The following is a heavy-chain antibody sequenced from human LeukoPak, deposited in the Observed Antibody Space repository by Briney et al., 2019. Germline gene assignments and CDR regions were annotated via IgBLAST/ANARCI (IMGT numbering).Heavy chain of an antibody. Sequence: PSETLSLTCTVSGGSISSYYWSWIRQPPGKGLEWIGYIYYSGSTNYNPSLKSRVTISVDTSKNQFSLKLSSVTAADTAVYYCARHGIRDYVLGSYRYSWFDPWGQGTLVTVSS. D-gene: IGHD3-16*02. CDR2: IYYSGST. CDR3: ARHGIRDYVLGSYRYSWFDP. V-gene: IGHV4-59*08. CDR1: GGSISSYY. J-gene: IGHJ5*02.